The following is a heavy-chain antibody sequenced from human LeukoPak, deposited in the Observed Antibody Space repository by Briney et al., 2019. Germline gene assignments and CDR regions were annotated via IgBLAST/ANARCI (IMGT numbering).Heavy chain of an antibody. Sequence: ASVKVSCKASGYTFTSYYMHWVRQAPGQGLEWMGIINLSGGSTSYAQKFQGRVTMTRDTSTSTVYMELSSLRSEDTAVYYCARVPPLYGSGSSWRDYWGQGTLVTVSS. CDR3: ARVPPLYGSGSSWRDY. V-gene: IGHV1-46*01. J-gene: IGHJ4*02. CDR1: GYTFTSYY. D-gene: IGHD3-10*01. CDR2: INLSGGST.